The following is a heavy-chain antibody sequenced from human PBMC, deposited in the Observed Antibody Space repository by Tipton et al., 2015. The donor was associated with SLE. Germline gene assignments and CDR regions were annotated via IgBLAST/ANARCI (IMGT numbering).Heavy chain of an antibody. Sequence: TLSLTCAVYGGSFSGYYYSWIRQPPGKGLESIGEINHSGSTNYNPSLKSRVTISVDTSKNQSSLKLSSVTAADTAVYYCARGILQPLNYWGQGTLVTVSS. CDR1: GGSFSGYY. CDR3: ARGILQPLNY. D-gene: IGHD4-11*01. V-gene: IGHV4-34*01. J-gene: IGHJ4*02. CDR2: INHSGST.